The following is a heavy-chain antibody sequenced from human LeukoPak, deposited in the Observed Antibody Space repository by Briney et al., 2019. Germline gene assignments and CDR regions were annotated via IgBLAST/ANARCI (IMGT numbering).Heavy chain of an antibody. J-gene: IGHJ5*02. CDR1: GGSIGPYV. CDR3: ARDDYRGVTNFDP. CDR2: ISYTGST. D-gene: IGHD3-10*01. Sequence: SETLSRTCTGSGGSIGPYVWSGFRRPPGKGLEWIGYISYTGSTIYSPSLKSRVTISVDTSKNQFSLQLTSVTAADTAVYYCARDDYRGVTNFDPWGQGTLVTVSS. V-gene: IGHV4-59*01.